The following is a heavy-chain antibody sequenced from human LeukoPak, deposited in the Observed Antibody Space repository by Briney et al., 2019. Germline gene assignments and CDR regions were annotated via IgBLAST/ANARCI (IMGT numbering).Heavy chain of an antibody. CDR1: GGSISSGTYY. V-gene: IGHV4-61*02. CDR2: IYTSGDT. Sequence: PSETLSLTCTVSGGSISSGTYYWSWIRQPAGKGLEWIGRIYTSGDTNYNPSLKSRVTISLDTSKNQFSLKLRSVTAADTAVYYCARRLGPIAMFDPWGQGTLVTVSS. J-gene: IGHJ5*02. D-gene: IGHD6-6*01. CDR3: ARRLGPIAMFDP.